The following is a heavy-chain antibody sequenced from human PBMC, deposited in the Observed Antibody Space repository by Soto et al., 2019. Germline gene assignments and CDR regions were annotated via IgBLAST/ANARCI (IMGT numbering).Heavy chain of an antibody. Sequence: EVQLLESGGGLVQPGGSLRLSCAASGFTFSNYAMSWVRQAPGKGLDWVSTLGGSGGGTYYAAAVKSRFTISRDISKNTLYLQMNGLRAEDTAVYHCAKHVSGYTFSFVNDWGQGTLGTVSS. CDR3: AKHVSGYTFSFVND. J-gene: IGHJ4*02. V-gene: IGHV3-23*01. CDR1: GFTFSNYA. D-gene: IGHD5-18*01. CDR2: LGGSGGGT.